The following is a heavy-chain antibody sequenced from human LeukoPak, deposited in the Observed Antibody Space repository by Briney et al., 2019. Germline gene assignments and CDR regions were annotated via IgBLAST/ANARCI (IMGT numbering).Heavy chain of an antibody. CDR2: ITASGGST. J-gene: IGHJ4*02. V-gene: IGHV3-23*01. CDR3: TKGYYDSSGYPVD. D-gene: IGHD3-22*01. Sequence: PGGSLRLSCAASGFTFDSYAMNWVRLAPGKGLEWVSTITASGGSTYYADSVKGRFTISRDNSKNTLYLQMNSLKTEDTAVYYCTKGYYDSSGYPVDWGQGTLVTVSS. CDR1: GFTFDSYA.